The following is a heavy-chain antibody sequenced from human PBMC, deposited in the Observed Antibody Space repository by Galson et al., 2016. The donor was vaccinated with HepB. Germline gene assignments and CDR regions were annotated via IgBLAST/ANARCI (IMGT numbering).Heavy chain of an antibody. J-gene: IGHJ4*02. Sequence: SLRLSCAASGFSFSSYAMNWVRQAPGKGLEWVAVISYDGSDKYYADSVEGRFTISRDNSKITLYLQMNSLRAEDTAVYYCARDQGESASFDYWGQGTRVTVSS. CDR3: ARDQGESASFDY. V-gene: IGHV3-30*04. CDR2: ISYDGSDK. CDR1: GFSFSSYA.